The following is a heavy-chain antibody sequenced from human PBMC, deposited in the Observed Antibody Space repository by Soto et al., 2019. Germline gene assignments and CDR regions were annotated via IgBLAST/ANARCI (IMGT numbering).Heavy chain of an antibody. D-gene: IGHD6-13*01. CDR1: GFTFSSYA. V-gene: IGHV3-30-3*01. Sequence: GGSLRLSCAASGFTFSSYAMHWVRQAPGKGLEWVAVISYDGSNKYYADSVKGRFTISRDNSKNTLYLQMNSLRAEDTAVYYCARRIYSSSHTPDPYYYYGMDVWGQGTTVTVSS. J-gene: IGHJ6*02. CDR2: ISYDGSNK. CDR3: ARRIYSSSHTPDPYYYYGMDV.